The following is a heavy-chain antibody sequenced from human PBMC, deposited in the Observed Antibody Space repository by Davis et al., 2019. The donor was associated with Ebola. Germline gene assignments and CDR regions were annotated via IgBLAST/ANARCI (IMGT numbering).Heavy chain of an antibody. V-gene: IGHV3-30*19. D-gene: IGHD3-3*01. CDR3: ARAGRLRFLEWLLWGAFDI. CDR2: IWYDGSNK. Sequence: GESLKISCAASGFTFSSYGMHWVRQAPGKGLEWVAVIWYDGSNKYYADSVKGRFTISRDNSKNTLYLQMNSLRAEDTAVYYCARAGRLRFLEWLLWGAFDIWGQGTMVTVSS. J-gene: IGHJ3*02. CDR1: GFTFSSYG.